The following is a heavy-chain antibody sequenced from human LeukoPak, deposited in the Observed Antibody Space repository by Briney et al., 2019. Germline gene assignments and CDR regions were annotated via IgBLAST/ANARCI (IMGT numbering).Heavy chain of an antibody. V-gene: IGHV3-11*01. D-gene: IGHD3-10*01. CDR1: GFTFSDYY. CDR3: ARDRWFGELATIYYYYGMDV. J-gene: IGHJ6*02. CDR2: ISSSGSTI. Sequence: GGSLRLSCAASGFTFSDYYMSWIRQAPGKGLEWVSYISSSGSTIYYADSVKGRFTISRDNAKNSLYLQMNSLRAEDTAVYYCARDRWFGELATIYYYYGMDVWGPGTTVTVSS.